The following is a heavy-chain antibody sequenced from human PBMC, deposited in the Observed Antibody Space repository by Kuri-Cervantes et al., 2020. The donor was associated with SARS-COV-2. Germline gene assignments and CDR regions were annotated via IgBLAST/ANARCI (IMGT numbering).Heavy chain of an antibody. Sequence: ASVKVSCKASGYTFTSYPMHWVRQAPGQGLEWMGWINPNSGGTNYAQKFQGWVTMTRDTSISTAYMELSRLRSDDTAVYYCARGVKKEPRLLWFRELFYYFDYWGQGTLVTVSS. CDR1: GYTFTSYP. J-gene: IGHJ4*02. CDR3: ARGVKKEPRLLWFRELFYYFDY. CDR2: INPNSGGT. D-gene: IGHD3-10*01. V-gene: IGHV1-2*04.